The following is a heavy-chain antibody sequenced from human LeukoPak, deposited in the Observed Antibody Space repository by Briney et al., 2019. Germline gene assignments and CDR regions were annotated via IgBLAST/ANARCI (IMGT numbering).Heavy chain of an antibody. D-gene: IGHD2-2*01. V-gene: IGHV1-2*02. CDR2: INPNSGGT. Sequence: ASVKVSCKASGYTFTGYYMHWVRQAPGQGLEWMGWINPNSGGTNYAQKIQGRVTMTRDTSISTAYMELSRLRSDDTAVYYCATDIVVVPAAPGWAFDIWGQGTMVTVSS. J-gene: IGHJ3*02. CDR3: ATDIVVVPAAPGWAFDI. CDR1: GYTFTGYY.